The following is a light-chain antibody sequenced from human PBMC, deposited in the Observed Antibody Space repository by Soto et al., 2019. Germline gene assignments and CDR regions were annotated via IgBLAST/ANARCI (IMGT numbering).Light chain of an antibody. CDR2: EVS. CDR1: SSDVGGYNY. V-gene: IGLV2-14*01. Sequence: QSALTQPASVSGSPGQSITISCTGTSSDVGGYNYVSWYQQHPGKAPKLMIYEVSNRPSGVSNRFSGSKSGNTASLTISGLQAEDEADHYCSSYTSSRTLYVFGTGTKVNV. J-gene: IGLJ1*01. CDR3: SSYTSSRTLYV.